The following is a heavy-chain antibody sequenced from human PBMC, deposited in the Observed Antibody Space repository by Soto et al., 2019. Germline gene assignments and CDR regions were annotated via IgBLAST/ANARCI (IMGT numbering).Heavy chain of an antibody. CDR3: AKDQTDVTLFDY. CDR2: ISGRGVDT. J-gene: IGHJ4*02. D-gene: IGHD2-21*02. V-gene: IGHV3-23*01. Sequence: GSLRLSGAASVFSVSSLAMSWVRQAPGKGLEWVSSISGRGVDTLYADSVKGRFTISRDNSRNTLYLQVNSLRAEDTAVYYCAKDQTDVTLFDYWGQGTLVTVSS. CDR1: VFSVSSLA.